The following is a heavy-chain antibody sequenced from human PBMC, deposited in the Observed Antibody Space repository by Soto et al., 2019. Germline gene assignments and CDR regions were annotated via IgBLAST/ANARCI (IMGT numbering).Heavy chain of an antibody. D-gene: IGHD5-18*01. CDR2: IIPIFGTA. Sequence: SVKVSCKASGGTFSSYAISWVRQAPGQGLEWMGGIIPIFGTANYAQKFQGSVTITADKSTSTAYMELSSLRSEDTAVYYCASVDTAALYNWFDPWGQGTLVTVSS. V-gene: IGHV1-69*06. J-gene: IGHJ5*02. CDR1: GGTFSSYA. CDR3: ASVDTAALYNWFDP.